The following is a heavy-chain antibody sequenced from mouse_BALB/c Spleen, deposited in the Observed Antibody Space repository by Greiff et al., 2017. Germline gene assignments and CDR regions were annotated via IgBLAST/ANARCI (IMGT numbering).Heavy chain of an antibody. V-gene: IGHV2-6-7*01. J-gene: IGHJ4*01. Sequence: VMLVESGPGLVAPSQSLSITCTVSGFSLTGYGVNWVRQPPGKGLEWLGMIWGDGSTDYNSALKSRLSISKDNSKSQVFLKMNSLQTDDTARYYCARGAPTMITTAYYAMDYWGQGTSVTVSS. D-gene: IGHD2-4*01. CDR1: GFSLTGYG. CDR2: IWGDGST. CDR3: ARGAPTMITTAYYAMDY.